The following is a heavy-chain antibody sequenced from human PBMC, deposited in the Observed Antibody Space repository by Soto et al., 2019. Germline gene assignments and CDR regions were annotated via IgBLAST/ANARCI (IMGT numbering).Heavy chain of an antibody. D-gene: IGHD5-12*01. Sequence: LGESLKISCKASGYSFSSNWIGWVRQMPGKGLEWMGIFFPGDSDNAYSPSFQGRVTMSVDKSISTAYLQWSSLKASGSAIYYCARQSSGASDAFDIWGQGTMVTVSS. CDR3: ARQSSGASDAFDI. CDR1: GYSFSSNW. CDR2: FFPGDSDN. J-gene: IGHJ3*02. V-gene: IGHV5-51*01.